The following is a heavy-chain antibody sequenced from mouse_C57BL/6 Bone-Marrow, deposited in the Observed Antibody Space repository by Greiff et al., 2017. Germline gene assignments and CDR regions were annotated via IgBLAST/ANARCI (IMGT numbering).Heavy chain of an antibody. CDR1: GFNIKDYY. Sequence: VQLQQSGAELVKPGASVKLSCTASGFNIKDYYMPWVKQRTDPGLEWIGRIDPEDGETKYAPKFQGKATITSDTSTNTASLQLSSLTSGDTAFYYCARRGYWGQGTTLTVSS. CDR2: IDPEDGET. CDR3: ARRGY. V-gene: IGHV14-2*01. J-gene: IGHJ2*01.